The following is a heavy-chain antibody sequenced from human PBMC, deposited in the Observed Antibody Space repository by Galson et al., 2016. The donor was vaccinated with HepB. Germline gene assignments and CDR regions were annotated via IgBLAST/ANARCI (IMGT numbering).Heavy chain of an antibody. D-gene: IGHD3-10*01. Sequence: SLRLSCAASGFTFSMYGMSWVRQAPGKGLDWVSTISGSGDETNYADSVKGRFTFSRDNSKNTLYLQMTSLRAEDTAVYYCASGIAVTTSNSFWYFDLWGRGTLVTVSS. CDR2: ISGSGDET. CDR1: GFTFSMYG. V-gene: IGHV3-23*01. J-gene: IGHJ2*01. CDR3: ASGIAVTTSNSFWYFDL.